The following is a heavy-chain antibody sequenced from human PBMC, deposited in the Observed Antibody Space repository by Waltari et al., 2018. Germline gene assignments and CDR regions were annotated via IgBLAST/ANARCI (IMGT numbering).Heavy chain of an antibody. CDR3: ASQSTTLFDY. D-gene: IGHD2-15*01. V-gene: IGHV3-33*01. CDR2: LWQDGSNE. Sequence: QVQLVESGGGVVQPGRSLRLSCAASGFTFSRFGMHWVRQAPGKGLEGVAVLWQDGSNEYYVDSVKGRFTSSRDNSKNTLYLQMNSLRAEDSAVYYCASQSTTLFDYWGQGTLVTVSS. CDR1: GFTFSRFG. J-gene: IGHJ4*02.